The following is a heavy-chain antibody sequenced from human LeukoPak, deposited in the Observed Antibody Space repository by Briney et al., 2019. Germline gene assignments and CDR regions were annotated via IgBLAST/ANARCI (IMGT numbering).Heavy chain of an antibody. V-gene: IGHV3-7*01. CDR2: IRPDGSAE. D-gene: IGHD6-13*01. CDR3: ARDQSVPGTRGTAHT. CDR1: GFTFSSYW. J-gene: IGHJ3*01. Sequence: HAGGSLRLSCEASGFTFSSYWMTWVRQAPGKGLEWVANIRPDGSAENYVDSVKGRFTISRDNAKNSLYIQMNSLRAEDTAIYYCARDQSVPGTRGTAHTWGQGTVVTVSS.